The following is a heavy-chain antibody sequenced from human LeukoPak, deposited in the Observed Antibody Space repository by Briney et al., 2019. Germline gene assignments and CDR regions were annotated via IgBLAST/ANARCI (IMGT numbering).Heavy chain of an antibody. CDR1: GYTFTGYY. CDR3: ARDRDTYYYDSSGYSPDY. Sequence: ASVKDSCKASGYTFTGYYMHWVRQAPGQGLEWMGWINPNSGGANYAQKFQGRVTMTRDTSISTAYMELSRLRSDDTAVYYCARDRDTYYYDSSGYSPDYWGQGTLVTVSS. V-gene: IGHV1-2*02. J-gene: IGHJ4*02. CDR2: INPNSGGA. D-gene: IGHD3-22*01.